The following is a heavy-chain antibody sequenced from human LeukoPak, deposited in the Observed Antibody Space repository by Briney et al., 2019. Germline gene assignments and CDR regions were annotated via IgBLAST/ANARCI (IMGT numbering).Heavy chain of an antibody. D-gene: IGHD3-16*01. CDR3: ARRGYDYDLI. CDR1: GYSLSSGYY. J-gene: IGHJ3*02. Sequence: SETLSLTCTVSGYSLSSGYYWGWIRQPPGKGLEWIGSIYHSGSTYYNPSLKSRVTISVDTSKNQFSLKLSSVTAADTAVYYCARRGYDYDLIWGQGTMVTVSS. V-gene: IGHV4-38-2*02. CDR2: IYHSGST.